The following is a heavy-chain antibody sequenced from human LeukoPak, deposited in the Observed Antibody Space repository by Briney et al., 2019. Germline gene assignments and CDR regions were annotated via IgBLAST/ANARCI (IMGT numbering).Heavy chain of an antibody. CDR2: IIPIFGTA. CDR1: GGTFSSYA. CDR3: AITLRYFDWLLSYIDY. J-gene: IGHJ4*02. D-gene: IGHD3-9*01. Sequence: ASVKVSCKASGGTFSSYAISWVRQAPGQGLEWMGGIIPIFGTANYAQKFQGRVTITADKSTSTAYMELSSLRSEDTAVYYCAITLRYFDWLLSYIDYWGQGTLVTVSS. V-gene: IGHV1-69*06.